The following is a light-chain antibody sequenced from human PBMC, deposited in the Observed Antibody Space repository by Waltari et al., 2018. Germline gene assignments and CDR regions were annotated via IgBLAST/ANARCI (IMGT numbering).Light chain of an antibody. Sequence: EIVLTQSPGTLSLSPGERATLSCRASQSVSRYLVWYQQKPGQAPRLLIYDASTRATGIPDRFSGSGSGTDFSLTISRLEPEDFAVYYCQKDGSLPATFGQGTKVEIK. CDR3: QKDGSLPAT. CDR1: QSVSRY. CDR2: DAS. V-gene: IGKV3-20*01. J-gene: IGKJ1*01.